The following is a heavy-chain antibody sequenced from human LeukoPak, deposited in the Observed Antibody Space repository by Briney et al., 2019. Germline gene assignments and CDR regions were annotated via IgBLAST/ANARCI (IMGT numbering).Heavy chain of an antibody. D-gene: IGHD3-10*01. J-gene: IGHJ4*02. CDR2: IKQDGSEK. V-gene: IGHV3-7*01. CDR3: ARDRYYYGSGGPYYFDY. Sequence: GGSLRLSCAASGFTFSSYWVSWVRQAPGKGLEWVANIKQDGSEKYYVDSVKGRFTISRDNAKNSLYLQMNSLRAEDTAVYYCARDRYYYGSGGPYYFDYWGQGTLVTVSS. CDR1: GFTFSSYW.